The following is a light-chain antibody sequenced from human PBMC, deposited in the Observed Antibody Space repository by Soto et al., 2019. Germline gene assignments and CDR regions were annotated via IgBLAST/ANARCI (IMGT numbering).Light chain of an antibody. CDR1: SSDLGASDS. J-gene: IGLJ1*01. Sequence: QSALTQPPSASGSPGQSVTISCTGTSSDLGASDSVSWYQQHPGKAPKLVIYEVAKRPSGVPDRFSGSKSGNTASLTVSGLQADDEADYYCSSYAGGNKLVFGTGTKVTVL. CDR3: SSYAGGNKLV. V-gene: IGLV2-8*01. CDR2: EVA.